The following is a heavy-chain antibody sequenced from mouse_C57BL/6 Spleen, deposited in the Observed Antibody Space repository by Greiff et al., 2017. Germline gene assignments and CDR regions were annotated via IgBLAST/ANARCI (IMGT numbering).Heavy chain of an antibody. CDR1: GYAFSSYW. J-gene: IGHJ3*01. V-gene: IGHV1-80*01. CDR2: IYPGDGDT. D-gene: IGHD2-1*01. Sequence: QVQLQQSGAELVKPGASVKISCKASGYAFSSYWMNWVKQRPGKGLEWIGQIYPGDGDTNYNGKFKGKATLTADKSSSTAYMQLSSLTSEDSAVYFCAREEDYGNPAWFAYWGQGTLVTVSA. CDR3: AREEDYGNPAWFAY.